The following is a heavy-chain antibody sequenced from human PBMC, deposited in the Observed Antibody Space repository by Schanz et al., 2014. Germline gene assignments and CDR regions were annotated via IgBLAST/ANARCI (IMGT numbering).Heavy chain of an antibody. CDR1: GFTFTNYA. J-gene: IGHJ2*01. Sequence: EVQLVESGGGLVKPGGSLRLSCAASGFTFTNYAMSWVRQAPGKGLEWVSLISDSGDTAYYADSVKGRFTISRDNSKNTLFLQMNSLRAEDTAIYYCAKDAPYPFDLWGRGTLITVSS. CDR3: AKDAPYPFDL. V-gene: IGHV3-23*04. CDR2: ISDSGDTA.